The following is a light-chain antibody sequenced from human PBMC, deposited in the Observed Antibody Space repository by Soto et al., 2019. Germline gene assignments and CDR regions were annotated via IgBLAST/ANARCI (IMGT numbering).Light chain of an antibody. J-gene: IGKJ1*01. V-gene: IGKV1-9*01. Sequence: DIQLTQSPSFLSASVGDRVTITCRASQGIRNYLAWYQQTPGKAPKLLIYAASTLQSGVPSRFSGSGSGTEFTPTISSLQPEDFATYYCQQLNSYPPWTFGQGTKVEIK. CDR2: AAS. CDR3: QQLNSYPPWT. CDR1: QGIRNY.